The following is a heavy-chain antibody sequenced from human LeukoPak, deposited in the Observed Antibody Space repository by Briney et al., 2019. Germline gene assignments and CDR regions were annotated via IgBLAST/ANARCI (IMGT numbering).Heavy chain of an antibody. CDR3: ARCNSSGWYRDEYFQH. Sequence: ASVKVSCKASGYTFTGYYMHWVRQAPGQGLEWMRWINPNSGGTNYAQKFQGRVTMTRDTSISTAYMELSRLRSDDTAVYYCARCNSSGWYRDEYFQHWGQGTLVTVSS. D-gene: IGHD6-19*01. V-gene: IGHV1-2*02. CDR2: INPNSGGT. J-gene: IGHJ1*01. CDR1: GYTFTGYY.